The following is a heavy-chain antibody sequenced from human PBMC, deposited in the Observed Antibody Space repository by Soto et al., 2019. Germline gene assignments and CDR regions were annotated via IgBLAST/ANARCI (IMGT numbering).Heavy chain of an antibody. Sequence: QVQLQESGPGLVKPSGTLSLSCGVSGDSFSSSNWWTWIRQPPGKGLEWIGDILHTGHTDVSPSLRSRITISIDTSKKEFSRKMTSVTAADTAVYYCLRSPRRVDGKWYVDYWGPGALVIVAS. CDR2: ILHTGHT. D-gene: IGHD2-15*01. CDR3: LRSPRRVDGKWYVDY. CDR1: GDSFSSSNW. J-gene: IGHJ4*02. V-gene: IGHV4-4*02.